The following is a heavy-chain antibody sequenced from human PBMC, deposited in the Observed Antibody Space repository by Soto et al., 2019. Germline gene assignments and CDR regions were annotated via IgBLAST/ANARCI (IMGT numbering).Heavy chain of an antibody. D-gene: IGHD6-6*01. CDR1: GYTFTSYA. V-gene: IGHV1-3*01. CDR3: AANGQLVLSYYYYYMDV. CDR2: INAGNGNT. J-gene: IGHJ6*03. Sequence: GASVQVSCKASGYTFTSYAMHWVRQAPGQRLQWMGWINAGNGNTQYSQKFQGRVTISRDTSARTAYMEASSQRSEDTAVYYCAANGQLVLSYYYYYMDVWGKGTTVTVSS.